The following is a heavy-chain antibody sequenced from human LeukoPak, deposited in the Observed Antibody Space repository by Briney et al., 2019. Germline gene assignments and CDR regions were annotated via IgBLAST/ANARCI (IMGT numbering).Heavy chain of an antibody. CDR1: GFTFSSFG. D-gene: IGHD3-22*01. Sequence: GGSLRLSCAASGFTFSSFGTSWVRQAPGKGLEWVSSISNSGGTTYYADSVKGRFTISRDNSKNTLCLQMNSLRAEDTAVYYCAKRDSSGYYFFTSWGQGTLVTVSS. CDR3: AKRDSSGYYFFTS. J-gene: IGHJ4*02. V-gene: IGHV3-23*01. CDR2: ISNSGGTT.